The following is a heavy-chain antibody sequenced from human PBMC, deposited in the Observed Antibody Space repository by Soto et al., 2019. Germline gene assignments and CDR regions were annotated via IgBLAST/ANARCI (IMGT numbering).Heavy chain of an antibody. V-gene: IGHV4-30-4*01. CDR3: ARERPDGSRLAP. D-gene: IGHD6-13*01. Sequence: LSLTCTVSGGSISSGDYYWSWIPQPPGKGLEWIGYIYYSGSTYYNPSLKSRVTISVDTSKNQFSLKLSSVTAADTAVYYCARERPDGSRLAPWGQGTLVTVSS. CDR1: GGSISSGDYY. CDR2: IYYSGST. J-gene: IGHJ5*02.